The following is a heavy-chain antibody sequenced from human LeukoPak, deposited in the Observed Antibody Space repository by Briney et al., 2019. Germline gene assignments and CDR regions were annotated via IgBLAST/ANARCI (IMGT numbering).Heavy chain of an antibody. Sequence: ASVKVSCKASGYTFTSYVISWVRQAPGQGLEWMGWISAYNGNTNYAQKLQGRVTMTTDTSTSTAYMELRSLRSDDTAVYYCARDTYYYDSSGYFDYWGQGTLVTVSS. V-gene: IGHV1-18*01. J-gene: IGHJ4*02. CDR3: ARDTYYYDSSGYFDY. D-gene: IGHD3-22*01. CDR2: ISAYNGNT. CDR1: GYTFTSYV.